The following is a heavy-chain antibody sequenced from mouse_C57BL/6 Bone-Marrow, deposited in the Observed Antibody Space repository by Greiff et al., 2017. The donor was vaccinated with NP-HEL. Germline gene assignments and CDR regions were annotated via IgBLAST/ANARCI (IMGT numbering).Heavy chain of an antibody. J-gene: IGHJ3*01. CDR3: ARDGGNYGGFAY. CDR1: GFTFSSYA. Sequence: EVKLVESGGGLVKPGGSLKLSCAASGFTFSSYAMSWVRQTPEKRLEWVATISDGGSYTSYPDNVKGRFTISRDNAKNNLYLQMSHLNAEDTAMYYCARDGGNYGGFAYWGQGTLVTVSA. V-gene: IGHV5-4*01. D-gene: IGHD2-1*01. CDR2: ISDGGSYT.